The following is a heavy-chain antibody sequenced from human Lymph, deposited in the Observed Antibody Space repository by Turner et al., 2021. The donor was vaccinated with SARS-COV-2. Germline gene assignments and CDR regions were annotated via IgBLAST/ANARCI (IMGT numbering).Heavy chain of an antibody. Sequence: QVQLVQCGAEVEKPGASVKVSCMASGYTFTRYDINWVRQATGQGLEWMGCMDPNSVNTGYAQKFQGRVTMTRNTSISTAYMELSSLRSEDTAVYYCASAAQLTVWFDPWGQGTLVTVSS. CDR3: ASAAQLTVWFDP. J-gene: IGHJ5*02. CDR1: GYTFTRYD. CDR2: MDPNSVNT. D-gene: IGHD6-25*01. V-gene: IGHV1-8*01.